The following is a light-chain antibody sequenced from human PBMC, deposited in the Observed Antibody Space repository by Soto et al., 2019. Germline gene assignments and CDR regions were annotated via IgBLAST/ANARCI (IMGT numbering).Light chain of an antibody. V-gene: IGKV1-5*03. CDR1: QSISGW. CDR2: QAS. Sequence: DVQMTQSPPTLSASVGDRVTITCRASQSISGWLAWYQQKPGKAPNLLIYQASTLESGVPSRFSGSGSGTEFTLTISSLQPDDFATYHCQQHNTYSRTFGQGTQVDIK. CDR3: QQHNTYSRT. J-gene: IGKJ1*01.